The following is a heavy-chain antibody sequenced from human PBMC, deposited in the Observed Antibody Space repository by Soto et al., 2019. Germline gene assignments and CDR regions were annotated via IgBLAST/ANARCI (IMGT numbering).Heavy chain of an antibody. Sequence: GGSLRLSCAASGFTISSNAMYWVRQAPGKGLEWVSAISDRGDTTHYADSVKGRFTISRDTSKNTLYLQLNTLRADDTAVYYCAKDKPGTTSFDYWGQGTLVTVSS. CDR1: GFTISSNA. J-gene: IGHJ4*02. CDR3: AKDKPGTTSFDY. V-gene: IGHV3-23*01. D-gene: IGHD1-1*01. CDR2: ISDRGDTT.